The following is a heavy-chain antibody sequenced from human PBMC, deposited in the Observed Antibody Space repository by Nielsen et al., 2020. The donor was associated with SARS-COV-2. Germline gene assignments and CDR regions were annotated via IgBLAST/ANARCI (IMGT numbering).Heavy chain of an antibody. J-gene: IGHJ4*02. D-gene: IGHD5-18*01. CDR1: GFTFSSYS. CDR3: ARAVTAMGRRTYYFDY. CDR2: ISSSSSYI. V-gene: IGHV3-21*01. Sequence: GGSLRLSCAASGFTFSSYSMNWVRQAPGKGLEWVSSISSSSSYIYYADSVKGRFTISRDNAKNSLYLQMNSLRAEDTAVYYCARAVTAMGRRTYYFDYWGQGTLVNVSS.